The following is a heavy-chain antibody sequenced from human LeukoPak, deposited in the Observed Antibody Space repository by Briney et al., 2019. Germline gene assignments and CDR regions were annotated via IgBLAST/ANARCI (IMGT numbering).Heavy chain of an antibody. D-gene: IGHD3-22*01. V-gene: IGHV3-23*01. CDR2: ISGSGGST. Sequence: GSLRLSCAASGFTFSSYAMSWVRQAPGKGLEWVSAISGSGGSTYYADSVKGRFTISRDNSKNTLYLQMNSLRAEDTAVYYCAKDLYYYDSSGSTAFDIWGQGTMVTVSS. J-gene: IGHJ3*02. CDR3: AKDLYYYDSSGSTAFDI. CDR1: GFTFSSYA.